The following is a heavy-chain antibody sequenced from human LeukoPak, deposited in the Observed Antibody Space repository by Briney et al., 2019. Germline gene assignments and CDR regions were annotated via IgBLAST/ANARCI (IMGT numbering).Heavy chain of an antibody. D-gene: IGHD3-10*01. J-gene: IGHJ4*02. Sequence: PGGSLRLSCEASGFTFSSHAMTWVRQAPGKGLEWVSGISGSGGSTYYADSVRGRFTISRDGSKNTLYLQMSSLKVEDTAVYYCAKDPDVWFGSYLDSWGQGTLVTVSS. CDR2: ISGSGGST. V-gene: IGHV3-23*01. CDR3: AKDPDVWFGSYLDS. CDR1: GFTFSSHA.